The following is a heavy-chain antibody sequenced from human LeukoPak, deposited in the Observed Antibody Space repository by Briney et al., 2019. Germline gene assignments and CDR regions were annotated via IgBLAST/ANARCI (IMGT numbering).Heavy chain of an antibody. CDR3: ARGYYGYSYYMDV. D-gene: IGHD3-10*01. CDR1: GGSISSYY. Sequence: SETLSLTCTFSGGSISSYYWSWIRQPPGKGLEWIGYIYYSGSTNYNPSLKSRVTISVDTSKNQFSLKLSSVTAADTAVYYCARGYYGYSYYMDVWGKGTTVTVSS. V-gene: IGHV4-59*08. CDR2: IYYSGST. J-gene: IGHJ6*03.